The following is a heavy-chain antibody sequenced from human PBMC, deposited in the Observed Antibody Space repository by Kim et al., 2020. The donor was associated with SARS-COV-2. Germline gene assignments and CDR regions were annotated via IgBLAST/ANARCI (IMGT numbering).Heavy chain of an antibody. CDR2: ITDSGDDT. Sequence: GGSLRLSCAASGFSFSNYAMSWVRQAPGKGLEWVSVITDSGDDTHHADSVKGRFTMSRDNSKDTLYLQMNSLRVEDTAIYYCAKAPLPWCTVATCYYLVCWSQEALVTVSS. J-gene: IGHJ4*02. CDR1: GFSFSNYA. D-gene: IGHD2-8*01. CDR3: AKAPLPWCTVATCYYLVC. V-gene: IGHV3-23*01.